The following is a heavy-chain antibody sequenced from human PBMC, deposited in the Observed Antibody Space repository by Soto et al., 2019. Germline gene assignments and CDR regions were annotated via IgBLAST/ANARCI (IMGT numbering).Heavy chain of an antibody. J-gene: IGHJ4*02. CDR3: ARGYCISTSCYKPFDY. D-gene: IGHD2-2*02. V-gene: IGHV1-46*01. CDR2: INPSGGST. Sequence: ASVKVSCKASGYTFTSYYMHWVRQAPGQGLEWMGIINPSGGSTSYAQKFQGRVTMTRDTSTSTVYMELSSLRSEDTAVYYCARGYCISTSCYKPFDYWGQGTLVTVSS. CDR1: GYTFTSYY.